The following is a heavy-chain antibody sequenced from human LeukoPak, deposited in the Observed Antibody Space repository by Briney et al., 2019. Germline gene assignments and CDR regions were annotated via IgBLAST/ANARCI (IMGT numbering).Heavy chain of an antibody. D-gene: IGHD3-10*01. CDR3: ARVDRDYYGSGSKIYYYYMDV. CDR1: GGSFSAYY. CDR2: IYHSGST. J-gene: IGHJ6*03. V-gene: IGHV4-34*01. Sequence: SETLSLTCAVYGGSFSAYYWSWIRQPPGKGLEWIGEIYHSGSTNYSPSLKSRVTISVDTSKNQFSLKLSSVTAADTAVYYCARVDRDYYGSGSKIYYYYMDVWGKGTTVTISS.